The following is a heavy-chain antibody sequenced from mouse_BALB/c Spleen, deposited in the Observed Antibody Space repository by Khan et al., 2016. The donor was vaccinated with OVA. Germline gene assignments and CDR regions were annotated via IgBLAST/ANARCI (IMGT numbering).Heavy chain of an antibody. Sequence: EVELVESGGGLVQPGGSRKLSCAASGFTFSDYGMAWVRQAPGKGPEWVAFISDLAYTIYYGDAVTGRFTISRENAKNTLYLEMSSLRSEDTAIEYCASGGGTAPFAYWGLGTLVTVSA. J-gene: IGHJ3*01. CDR3: ASGGGTAPFAY. D-gene: IGHD1-2*01. CDR1: GFTFSDYG. CDR2: ISDLAYTI. V-gene: IGHV5-15*02.